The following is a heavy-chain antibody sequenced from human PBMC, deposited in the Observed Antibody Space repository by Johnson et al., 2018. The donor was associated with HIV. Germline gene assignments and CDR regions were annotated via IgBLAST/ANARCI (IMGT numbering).Heavy chain of an antibody. CDR3: ARVRYYDILTGYRKAYDAFDI. V-gene: IGHV3-66*01. J-gene: IGHJ3*02. CDR2: IYSGGST. D-gene: IGHD3-9*01. Sequence: VQLVESGGGLVPPGGSLRLSCAASGFTVSSNYMSWVRQAPGRGLEWVSAIYSGGSTYYADSVKGRFTISRDNSKNTLYFQMNSLRVEDTAVYYCARVRYYDILTGYRKAYDAFDIWGQGTMVTVSS. CDR1: GFTVSSNY.